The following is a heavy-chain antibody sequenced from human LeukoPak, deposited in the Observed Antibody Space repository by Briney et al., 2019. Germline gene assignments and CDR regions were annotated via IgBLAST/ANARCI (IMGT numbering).Heavy chain of an antibody. CDR1: GFTFSNYW. Sequence: GGSLRLSCAASGFTFSNYWMHWVRQAPGKGLVWVSRINSDGINTSYADSVKGRFTISRDNAKNTLNLQMNSLRAEDTAVYYCAGGPGYCTGGTCFDYWGQGTLVTVSS. V-gene: IGHV3-74*01. J-gene: IGHJ4*02. CDR3: AGGPGYCTGGTCFDY. D-gene: IGHD2-8*02. CDR2: INSDGINT.